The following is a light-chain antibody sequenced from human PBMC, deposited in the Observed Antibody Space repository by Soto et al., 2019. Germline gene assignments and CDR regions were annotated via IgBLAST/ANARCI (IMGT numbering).Light chain of an antibody. V-gene: IGKV3-20*01. Sequence: EIVMTQSPATLSVSPGDRATLSCRASQSVSSSYLAWYQQIPGQAPRLLINDASRRATGIPDRFSGSGSGTDFTLTISRLEPEDFAVYYCQQYGSSPPTFGQGTRLEIK. CDR3: QQYGSSPPT. J-gene: IGKJ5*01. CDR1: QSVSSSY. CDR2: DAS.